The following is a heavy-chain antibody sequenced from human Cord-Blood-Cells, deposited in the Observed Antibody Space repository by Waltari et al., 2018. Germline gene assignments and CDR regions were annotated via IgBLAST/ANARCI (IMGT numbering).Heavy chain of an antibody. CDR2: ISSSSSYI. J-gene: IGHJ3*02. Sequence: EVQLVESGGGLVKPGGSLRLSCAASGFTFSSYSMNWVRQAPGKGLEWVSSISSSSSYIYYADSVKGRFTISRDNAKNSLYLQMNSLRAKDTAVYYCARVVGYCTNGVCYAFDIWGQGTMVTVSS. CDR3: ARVVGYCTNGVCYAFDI. V-gene: IGHV3-21*01. D-gene: IGHD2-8*01. CDR1: GFTFSSYS.